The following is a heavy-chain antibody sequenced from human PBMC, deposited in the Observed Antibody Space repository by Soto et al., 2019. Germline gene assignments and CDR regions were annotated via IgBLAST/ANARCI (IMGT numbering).Heavy chain of an antibody. CDR1: GGSLSCYY. CDR2: INHRGST. J-gene: IGHJ4*02. V-gene: IGHV4-34*01. Sequence: SETLSLTCAVYGGSLSCYYWSWILQPPGKGLEWIGEINHRGSTNYNPSLKSRVTISVDTSKNQFSLKMTSVTAADTAVYYCARSENDILTGYYNWGQGTLVTVSS. D-gene: IGHD3-9*01. CDR3: ARSENDILTGYYN.